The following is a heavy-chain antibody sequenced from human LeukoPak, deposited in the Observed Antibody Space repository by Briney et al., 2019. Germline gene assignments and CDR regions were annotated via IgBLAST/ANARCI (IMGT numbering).Heavy chain of an antibody. CDR1: GFTFSSYA. CDR2: IVGTGTTT. Sequence: GGSLRLSCAASGFTFSSYAMTWVRQAPGKGLEWVSSIVGTGTTTFYADSVKGRFTISRDNPKNTLFLQMNSLRVDDTAVYYCAKGKAYDNLDWFDPWGQGTLVTVSS. J-gene: IGHJ5*02. CDR3: AKGKAYDNLDWFDP. D-gene: IGHD3-9*01. V-gene: IGHV3-23*01.